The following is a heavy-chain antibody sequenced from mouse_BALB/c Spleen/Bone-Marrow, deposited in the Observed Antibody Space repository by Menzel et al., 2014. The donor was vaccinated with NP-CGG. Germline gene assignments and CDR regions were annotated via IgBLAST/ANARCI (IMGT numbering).Heavy chain of an antibody. CDR1: GFNIKDTF. Sequence: EVKVVESGAKLVKPGASVKLSCTGSGFNIKDTFMHWVKQRPEQGLEWIGRIDPANGNTKYDPKFQGKATITADTSSNTAYLQLTSLTSEDTAVYYCTRGEDYWGQGTTLAVSS. J-gene: IGHJ2*01. CDR3: TRGEDY. CDR2: IDPANGNT. V-gene: IGHV14-3*02.